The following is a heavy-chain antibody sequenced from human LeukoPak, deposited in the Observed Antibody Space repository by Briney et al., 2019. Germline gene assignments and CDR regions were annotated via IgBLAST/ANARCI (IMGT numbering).Heavy chain of an antibody. CDR1: GYTFSDFY. V-gene: IGHV3-11*04. CDR3: ARRAMGATSIDY. J-gene: IGHJ4*02. D-gene: IGHD1-26*01. CDR2: ISSSSNTV. Sequence: GGSLRLSCAASGYTFSDFYMTWVRQAPGKGLEWVSYISSSSNTVYYADSVKGRLTVSRDNANNSLYVQMTNLRAEDTAVYYCARRAMGATSIDYWGQGTLVTVSS.